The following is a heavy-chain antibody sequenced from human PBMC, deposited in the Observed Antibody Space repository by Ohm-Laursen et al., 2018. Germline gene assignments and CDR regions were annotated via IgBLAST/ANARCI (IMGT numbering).Heavy chain of an antibody. J-gene: IGHJ4*02. CDR2: IIPIFGTA. CDR1: GGTFSSYA. CDR3: ARCGYSSSYYFDY. Sequence: SVKVSCKTSGGTFSSYAISWVRQAPGQGLEWMGGIIPIFGTANYAQKFQGRVTITADKSTSTAYMELSSLRSEDTAVYYCARCGYSSSYYFDYWGQGTLVTVSS. V-gene: IGHV1-69*06. D-gene: IGHD6-6*01.